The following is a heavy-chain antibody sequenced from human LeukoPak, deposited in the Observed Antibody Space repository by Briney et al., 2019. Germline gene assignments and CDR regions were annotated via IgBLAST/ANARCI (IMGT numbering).Heavy chain of an antibody. V-gene: IGHV3-21*01. CDR1: GFTFSSYS. J-gene: IGHJ4*02. CDR2: ISSSSSYI. Sequence: GGSLRLSCAASGFTFSSYSMNWVRQAQGKGLEWVSSISSSSSYIYYADSVKGRFTISRDNAKNSLYLQMNSLRAEDTAVYYCARGGRDSSGYSNYWGQGTLVTVSS. D-gene: IGHD3-22*01. CDR3: ARGGRDSSGYSNY.